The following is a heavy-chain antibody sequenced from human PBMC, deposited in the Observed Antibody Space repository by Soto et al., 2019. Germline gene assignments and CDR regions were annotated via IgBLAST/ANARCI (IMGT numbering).Heavy chain of an antibody. V-gene: IGHV3-23*01. CDR1: GFTFSNYA. D-gene: IGHD2-15*01. CDR2: ISGRGGNT. Sequence: QLLESGGGLVQPGGSLKLSCAASGFTFSNYAMSWVRQAPGKGLEWVSTISGRGGNTYYADSVKGRFTISRDTSRNRLYLQMDSLRVDDSAVYSCAKAGCSGGTCYLYYFDYWGQGALVTVSS. J-gene: IGHJ4*02. CDR3: AKAGCSGGTCYLYYFDY.